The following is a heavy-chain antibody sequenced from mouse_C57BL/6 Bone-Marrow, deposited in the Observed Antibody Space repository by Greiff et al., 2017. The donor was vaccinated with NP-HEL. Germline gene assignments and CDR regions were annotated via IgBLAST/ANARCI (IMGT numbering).Heavy chain of an antibody. J-gene: IGHJ2*01. Sequence: EVKLVESGPGLVKPSQSLSLTCSVTGYSITSGYYWNWIRQFPGNNLEWMGYISYDGSNNYNPSLKNRISITRDTSKNQFFLKLNSVTTEDTATYYCARGEYYYGSSWDYWGQGTTLTVSS. CDR1: GYSITSGYY. V-gene: IGHV3-6*01. CDR3: ARGEYYYGSSWDY. D-gene: IGHD1-1*01. CDR2: ISYDGSN.